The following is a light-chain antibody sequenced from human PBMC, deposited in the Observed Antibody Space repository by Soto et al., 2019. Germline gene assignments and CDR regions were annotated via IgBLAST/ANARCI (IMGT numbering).Light chain of an antibody. CDR3: QQYVSSPWA. CDR1: QSVTNSF. J-gene: IGKJ1*01. CDR2: GAS. Sequence: EIVLAQSPGTLSLSPGERATLSCRASQSVTNSFLAWYQQKPGQAPRLLIYGASRRATGIPDRFTGRGSGTDFTLTISRLEPEDFAVYYCQQYVSSPWAFGQRTKVEI. V-gene: IGKV3-20*01.